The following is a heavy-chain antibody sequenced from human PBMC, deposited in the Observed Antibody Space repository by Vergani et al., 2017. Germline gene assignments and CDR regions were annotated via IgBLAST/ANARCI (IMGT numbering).Heavy chain of an antibody. D-gene: IGHD5-18*01. V-gene: IGHV3-30*18. CDR3: AKGGGRGYSYGEHFDY. CDR2: ISYDGSNK. CDR1: GFTFSSYG. Sequence: VQLVESGGGVVQPGRSLRLSCAASGFTFSSYGMHWVRQAPGKGLEWVAVISYDGSNKYYADSVKGRFTISRDNSKNTLYLQMNSLRAEDTAVYYCAKGGGRGYSYGEHFDYWGQGTLVTVSS. J-gene: IGHJ4*02.